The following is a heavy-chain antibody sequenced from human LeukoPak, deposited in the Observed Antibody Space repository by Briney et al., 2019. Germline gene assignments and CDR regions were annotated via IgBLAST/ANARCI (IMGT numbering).Heavy chain of an antibody. CDR1: GFTFSDYF. V-gene: IGHV3-11*04. Sequence: GGSLRLSCAASGFTFSDYFMGWVRQAPGKGLEWVSYITNNGRKTYYADSMKGRFTISRDNAKNSLFLQMNSLRAEDTALYYCARAGMDGRGYYQGFDYWGQGTLVTVSS. J-gene: IGHJ4*02. CDR2: ITNNGRKT. D-gene: IGHD3-22*01. CDR3: ARAGMDGRGYYQGFDY.